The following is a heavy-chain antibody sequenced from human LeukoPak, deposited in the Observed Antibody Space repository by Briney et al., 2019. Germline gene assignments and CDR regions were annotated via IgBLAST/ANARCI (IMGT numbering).Heavy chain of an antibody. Sequence: ASVKVSCKASGGTFSSYAISWVRQAPGQGLEWMGGIIPIFGTANYAQKFQGRVTITADKSTSTAYMELSSLRSEDTAVYYCASLYCSSTGCPNDYWGQGTLVTVSS. CDR3: ASLYCSSTGCPNDY. J-gene: IGHJ4*02. V-gene: IGHV1-69*06. CDR2: IIPIFGTA. CDR1: GGTFSSYA. D-gene: IGHD2-2*01.